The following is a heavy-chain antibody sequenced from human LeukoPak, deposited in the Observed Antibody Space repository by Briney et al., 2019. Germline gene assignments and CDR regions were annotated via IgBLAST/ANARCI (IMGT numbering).Heavy chain of an antibody. CDR3: AHSQGPSPTIFGVVRHFDY. D-gene: IGHD3-3*01. CDR1: GFTFSSYA. Sequence: PGGSLRLSCAASGFTFSSYAMSWVRQAPGQGLEGVSAISGSGGSRYYADSAKGRCLITRDNSKNKLYLQMNSLGAEDTAVYYCAHSQGPSPTIFGVVRHFDYWGQGTLVTVSS. CDR2: ISGSGGSR. V-gene: IGHV3-23*01. J-gene: IGHJ4*02.